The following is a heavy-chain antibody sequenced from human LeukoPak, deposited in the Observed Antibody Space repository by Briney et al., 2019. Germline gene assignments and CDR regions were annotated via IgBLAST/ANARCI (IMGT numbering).Heavy chain of an antibody. Sequence: GSLRLSCAASGFTFSTYAMNWVRQAPGKGLEWVSSISSSSSYIYYADSVKGRFTISRDNAKNSLYLQMNSLRAEDTAVYYCARDLEMATIGNPFDYWGQGTLVTVSS. CDR3: ARDLEMATIGNPFDY. V-gene: IGHV3-21*01. D-gene: IGHD5-24*01. J-gene: IGHJ4*02. CDR2: ISSSSSYI. CDR1: GFTFSTYA.